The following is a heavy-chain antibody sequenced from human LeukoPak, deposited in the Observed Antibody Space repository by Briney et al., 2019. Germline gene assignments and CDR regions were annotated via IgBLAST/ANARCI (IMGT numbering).Heavy chain of an antibody. CDR1: GFTFSSYG. CDR3: AKVGGYCSGGSCSFLHYYYYYYGMDV. CDR2: IWYGGSNK. J-gene: IGHJ6*02. V-gene: IGHV3-30*02. D-gene: IGHD2-15*01. Sequence: GSLRLSCAASGFTFSSYGMHWVRQAPGKGLEWVAVIWYGGSNKYYADSVKGRFTISRDNSKNTLYLQMNSLRAEDTAVYYCAKVGGYCSGGSCSFLHYYYYYYGMDVWGQGTTVTVSS.